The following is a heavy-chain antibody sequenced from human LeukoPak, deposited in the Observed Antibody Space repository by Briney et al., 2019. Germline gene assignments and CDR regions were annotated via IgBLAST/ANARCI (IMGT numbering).Heavy chain of an antibody. V-gene: IGHV3-74*01. CDR1: GFPFSRDS. J-gene: IGHJ4*02. CDR2: INSDGSST. Sequence: GGSLRLSCAASGFPFSRDSMHWVRQSPGKGLVWLSRINSDGSSTNYADSVKGRFTISRDNSKNTLYLQMNSLRAEDTAVYYCAKDSPVLDYWGQGTLVTVSS. CDR3: AKDSPVLDY.